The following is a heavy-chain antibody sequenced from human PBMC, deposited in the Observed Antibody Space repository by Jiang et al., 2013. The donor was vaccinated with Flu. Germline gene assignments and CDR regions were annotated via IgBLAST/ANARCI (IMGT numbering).Heavy chain of an antibody. J-gene: IGHJ4*02. CDR1: GYTFTSYD. Sequence: SGAEVKKPGASVKVSCKASGYTFTSYDINWVRQATGQGLEWMGWMNPNSGNTGYAQKFQGRLTMTRDTSISTVYMELSSLRSEDTAVYYCATAQRKLVPASYYFDYWGQGTLVTVSS. CDR3: ATAQRKLVPASYYFDY. CDR2: MNPNSGNT. V-gene: IGHV1-8*01. D-gene: IGHD2-2*01.